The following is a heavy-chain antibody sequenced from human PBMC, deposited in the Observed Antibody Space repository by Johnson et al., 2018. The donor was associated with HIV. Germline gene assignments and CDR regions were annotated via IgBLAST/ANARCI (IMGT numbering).Heavy chain of an antibody. V-gene: IGHV3-30-3*01. CDR1: GFTFSSYA. Sequence: RLVESGGGVVQPGRSLRLSCAASGFTFSSYAMHWVRQAPGKGLEWVAVISYDGSNKYYADSVKGRFTISRDNSKNTRYLQMTTLRAEDTAVYYCARGRAAAGTAYDFDIWGQGTMVTVSS. D-gene: IGHD6-13*01. J-gene: IGHJ3*02. CDR2: ISYDGSNK. CDR3: ARGRAAAGTAYDFDI.